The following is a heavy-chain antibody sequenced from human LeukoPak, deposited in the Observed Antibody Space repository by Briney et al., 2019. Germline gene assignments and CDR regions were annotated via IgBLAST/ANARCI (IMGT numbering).Heavy chain of an antibody. J-gene: IGHJ6*02. CDR2: VYYNGST. V-gene: IGHV4-59*01. CDR3: ARAWGSASYYTGAMDV. CDR1: GGSISNYY. Sequence: SETLSLTCTVSGGSISNYYWSWIRQPPGKALEWIGYVYYNGSTNYNPSLKSRVTISIDTSRNQFSLKLSSVTAADTAVSYCARAWGSASYYTGAMDVWGQGTTVTVSS. D-gene: IGHD3-16*01.